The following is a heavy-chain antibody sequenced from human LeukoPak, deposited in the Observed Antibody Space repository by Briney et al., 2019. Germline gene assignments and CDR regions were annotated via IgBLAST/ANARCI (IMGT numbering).Heavy chain of an antibody. CDR1: GFTFSSYA. CDR2: ISYDGSNK. CDR3: ARAGIAAAGVDY. D-gene: IGHD6-13*01. Sequence: GGSLRLSCAASGFTFSSYAMHWVRQAPGKGLEWVAVISYDGSNKYYADSVKGRFTISRDNSKNTLYLQMNSLRAEDTAVYYCARAGIAAAGVDYWGQGTLVTVSS. V-gene: IGHV3-30*04. J-gene: IGHJ4*02.